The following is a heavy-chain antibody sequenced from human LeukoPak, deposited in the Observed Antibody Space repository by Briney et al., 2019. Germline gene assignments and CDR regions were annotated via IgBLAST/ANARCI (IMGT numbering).Heavy chain of an antibody. J-gene: IGHJ6*03. Sequence: PSETLSLTCAVYGGSFSGYYWSWIRQPPGKGLEWIGEINHSGSTNYNPSLKSRVTISVDTSKNQFSLKLSSVTAAGTAVYYCARGSGMVRGVIIYYYYYYMDVWGKGTTVTVSS. V-gene: IGHV4-34*01. CDR2: INHSGST. D-gene: IGHD3-10*01. CDR1: GGSFSGYY. CDR3: ARGSGMVRGVIIYYYYYYMDV.